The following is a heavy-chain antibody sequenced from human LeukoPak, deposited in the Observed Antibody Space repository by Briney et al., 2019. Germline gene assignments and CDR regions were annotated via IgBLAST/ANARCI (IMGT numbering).Heavy chain of an antibody. V-gene: IGHV3-23*01. CDR3: AKDLYTSRYACCFDY. Sequence: GGSLRLSCAASGFTFSSYAMSWVRQAPGKGLEWVSAISGSGGSTYYADSVKGRFTISRDNSKNMLYLQMNSLRAEDTAVYYCAKDLYTSRYACCFDYWGRGTLVTVSS. D-gene: IGHD6-13*01. CDR2: ISGSGGST. J-gene: IGHJ4*02. CDR1: GFTFSSYA.